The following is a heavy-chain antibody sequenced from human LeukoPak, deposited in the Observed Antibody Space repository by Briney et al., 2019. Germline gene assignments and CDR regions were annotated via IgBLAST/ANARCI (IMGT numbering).Heavy chain of an antibody. J-gene: IGHJ4*02. CDR3: ARAPRMVATYFDY. CDR1: GYTFTSYD. D-gene: IGHD5-12*01. CDR2: INPNSGNT. V-gene: IGHV1-8*01. Sequence: ASVKVSCRASGYTFTSYDINWVRQATGQGLEWMGWINPNSGNTGYAQRFQGRVTMTRDTSISTAYMELSRLRYEDTAVYYCARAPRMVATYFDYWGQGTLVTVSS.